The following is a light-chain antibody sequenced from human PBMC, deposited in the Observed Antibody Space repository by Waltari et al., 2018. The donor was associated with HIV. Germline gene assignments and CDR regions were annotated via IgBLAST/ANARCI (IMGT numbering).Light chain of an antibody. CDR1: SSDIDGYNY. V-gene: IGLV2-14*03. J-gene: IGLJ2*01. CDR3: SSYTSSSTKV. CDR2: DVS. Sequence: QSALTQPAPVSGSPGQSITISCTGTSSDIDGYNYVSWYQQHPGKAPKLMIYDVSNRPSGLSNRFSGSKSGNTASLTISGLQAEDEADYYCSSYTSSSTKVFGGGTKLTVL.